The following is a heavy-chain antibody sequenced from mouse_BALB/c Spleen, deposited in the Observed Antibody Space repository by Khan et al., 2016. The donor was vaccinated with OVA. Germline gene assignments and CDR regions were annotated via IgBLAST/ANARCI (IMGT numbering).Heavy chain of an antibody. CDR2: INPSNGYT. V-gene: IGHV1-4*01. CDR1: GYTFTSYT. Sequence: VQLQESGAELARPGASVKMSCKASGYTFTSYTIHWIKERPRQGLEWIGNINPSNGYTNYNQKFKDKATLTTDKSSTTAYLQLSSLTSDDTAVYNCVRDGAYHRNDGWFAYWGQGTLVTVSA. CDR3: VRDGAYHRNDGWFAY. D-gene: IGHD2-14*01. J-gene: IGHJ3*01.